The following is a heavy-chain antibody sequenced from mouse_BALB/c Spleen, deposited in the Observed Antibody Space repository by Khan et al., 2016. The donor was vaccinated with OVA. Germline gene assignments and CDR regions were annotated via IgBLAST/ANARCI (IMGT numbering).Heavy chain of an antibody. V-gene: IGHV1S136*01. Sequence: VQLQQSGPELVKPGTSVKMSCKASGYRFTSYIIHWVKQKPGQGLEWIGYINPYNGATKYNEKFKGKATLTSDKSSNTAYMVLSSLTSEDSAVYYCARGNWQSYYFDYWGQGTTLTVSS. CDR1: GYRFTSYI. J-gene: IGHJ2*01. CDR3: ARGNWQSYYFDY. D-gene: IGHD4-1*01. CDR2: INPYNGAT.